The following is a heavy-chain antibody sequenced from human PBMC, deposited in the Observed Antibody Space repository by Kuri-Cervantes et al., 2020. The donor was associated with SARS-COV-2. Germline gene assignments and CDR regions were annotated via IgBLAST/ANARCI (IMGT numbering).Heavy chain of an antibody. J-gene: IGHJ5*02. Sequence: SETLSLTCTVSGGTISSYYWSWIRQPPGKGLEWIGYIYCGGSTTYNPSLKSRVTISADTSKNQFSLKLSAVTAADTAVYYCASSGAAAGLDWFDPWGQGTLVTVSS. CDR3: ASSGAAAGLDWFDP. D-gene: IGHD6-13*01. V-gene: IGHV4-59*01. CDR1: GGTISSYY. CDR2: IYCGGST.